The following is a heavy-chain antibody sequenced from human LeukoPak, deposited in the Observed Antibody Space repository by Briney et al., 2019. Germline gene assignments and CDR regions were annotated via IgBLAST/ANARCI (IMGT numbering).Heavy chain of an antibody. J-gene: IGHJ4*02. V-gene: IGHV1-46*01. D-gene: IGHD6-6*01. CDR2: INPSGGST. Sequence: ASVTVSCKASGYTVTSCFMHWLRQAGVQELEWMGIINPSGGSTSYAQKFQGRVTMTRDTSTSTVYMELSSLRSEDTAVYYCARTAGRTFDYWGQGTLVTVSS. CDR1: GYTVTSCF. CDR3: ARTAGRTFDY.